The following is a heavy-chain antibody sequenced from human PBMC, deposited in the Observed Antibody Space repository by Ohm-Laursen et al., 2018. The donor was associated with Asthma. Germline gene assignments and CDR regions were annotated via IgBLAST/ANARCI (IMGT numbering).Heavy chain of an antibody. CDR1: GFTFSSYG. V-gene: IGHV3-30*18. CDR3: AKGLITMVRGAIPD. J-gene: IGHJ4*02. CDR2: ISYDGSNK. D-gene: IGHD3-10*01. Sequence: SLRLSCTASGFTFSSYGMHWVRQAPGKGLEWVAVISYDGSNKYYADSVKGRFTISRDNTKNTLYLQMNSLRAEDTAVYYCAKGLITMVRGAIPDWGQGTLVTVSS.